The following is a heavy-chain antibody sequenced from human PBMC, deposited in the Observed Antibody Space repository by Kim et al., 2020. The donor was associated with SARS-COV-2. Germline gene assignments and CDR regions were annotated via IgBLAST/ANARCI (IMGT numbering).Heavy chain of an antibody. D-gene: IGHD6-19*01. CDR3: ASGRGWYLGFAEYFQH. J-gene: IGHJ1*01. CDR1: GYSFTSYW. CDR2: IYPGDSDT. V-gene: IGHV5-51*01. Sequence: GESLKISCKGSGYSFTSYWIGWVRQMPGKGLEWMGIIYPGDSDTRYSPSFQGQVTISADKSISTAYLQWSSLKASDTAMYYCASGRGWYLGFAEYFQHWGQGTLVTVSS.